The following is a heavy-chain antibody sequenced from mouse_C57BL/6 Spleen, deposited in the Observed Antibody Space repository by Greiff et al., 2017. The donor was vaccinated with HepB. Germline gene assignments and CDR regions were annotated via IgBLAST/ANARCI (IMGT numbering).Heavy chain of an antibody. D-gene: IGHD1-1*01. CDR3: AIKGNYYGSSTGFAY. CDR1: GYTFTSYW. CDR2: IHPSDSDT. V-gene: IGHV1-74*01. Sequence: VKLQQPGAELVKPGASVKVSCKASGYTFTSYWMHWVKQRPGQGLEWIGRIHPSDSDTNYNQKFKGKATLTVDKSSSTAYMQLSSLTSEDSAVYYCAIKGNYYGSSTGFAYWGQGTLVTVSA. J-gene: IGHJ3*01.